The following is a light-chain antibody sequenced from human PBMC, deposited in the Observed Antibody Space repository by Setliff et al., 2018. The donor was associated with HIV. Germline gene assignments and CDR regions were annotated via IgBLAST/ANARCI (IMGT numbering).Light chain of an antibody. CDR1: SSDIGGYNY. V-gene: IGLV2-14*01. J-gene: IGLJ1*01. CDR2: QLI. Sequence: QSVLTQPASVPGSPGQSITISCTGTSSDIGGYNYVSWYQQLPGKAPKLMIFQLINRPSGVSNRFSGSKSGNTASLTISGLQAEDEADYYCSASRPSRTLVVFGTGTKVTVL. CDR3: SASRPSRTLVV.